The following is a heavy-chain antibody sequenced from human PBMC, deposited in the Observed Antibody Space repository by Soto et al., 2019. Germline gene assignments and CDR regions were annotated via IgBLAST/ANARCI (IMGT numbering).Heavy chain of an antibody. Sequence: ASVKVSCKASGYTFTSYAMHWVRQAPGQRLEWKGWINAGNGNTKYSQKFQGRVTITRDTSASTAYMELSSLRSEDTAVYYCARVIRGYCSGGSCPYGMDVWGQGTTVTVSS. V-gene: IGHV1-3*01. CDR3: ARVIRGYCSGGSCPYGMDV. D-gene: IGHD2-15*01. J-gene: IGHJ6*02. CDR2: INAGNGNT. CDR1: GYTFTSYA.